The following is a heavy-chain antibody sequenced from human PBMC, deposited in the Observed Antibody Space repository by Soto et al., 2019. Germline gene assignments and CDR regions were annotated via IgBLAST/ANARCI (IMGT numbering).Heavy chain of an antibody. CDR1: TGSIFSNSYY. Sequence: SETLSLTCNVSTGSIFSNSYYWGWIRQPPGKGLEWIATINHSGSTYHNPSLKSRVTISVDTSKNQFSLILRSVTAADTAVYYCARRYAPRYSSGNNHFDLWGQGTLVTVSS. J-gene: IGHJ4*02. D-gene: IGHD6-19*01. CDR3: ARRYAPRYSSGNNHFDL. CDR2: INHSGST. V-gene: IGHV4-39*01.